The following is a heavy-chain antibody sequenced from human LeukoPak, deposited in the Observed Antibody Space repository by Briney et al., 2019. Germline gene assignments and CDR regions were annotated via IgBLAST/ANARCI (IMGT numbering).Heavy chain of an antibody. Sequence: GGSLRLSCAASGFTFSSYEMNWVRQAPGKGLEGVSYISSSGSTRYYADSVKGRFTISRDNAKNSLYLQMNSLRAEDTAVYYCARVTSYSYGYFDYWGQGTLVTVSS. V-gene: IGHV3-48*03. CDR1: GFTFSSYE. CDR2: ISSSGSTR. CDR3: ARVTSYSYGYFDY. D-gene: IGHD5-18*01. J-gene: IGHJ4*02.